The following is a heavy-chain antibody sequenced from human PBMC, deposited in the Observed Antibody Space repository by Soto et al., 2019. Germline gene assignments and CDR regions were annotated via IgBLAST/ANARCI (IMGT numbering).Heavy chain of an antibody. J-gene: IGHJ6*02. CDR2: IIPIFGTA. CDR1: GGTFSSYA. V-gene: IGHV1-69*12. Sequence: QVQLVQSGAEVKKPGSSVKVSCKASGGTFSSYAISWVRQAPGQGLEWMGGIIPIFGTANYAQKFQGRVTNPADESKGTAYMELSSLRSEDTAVDYCARAGTGTTFYYCYGMDVWGQGATVTVSS. CDR3: ARAGTGTTFYYCYGMDV. D-gene: IGHD1-7*01.